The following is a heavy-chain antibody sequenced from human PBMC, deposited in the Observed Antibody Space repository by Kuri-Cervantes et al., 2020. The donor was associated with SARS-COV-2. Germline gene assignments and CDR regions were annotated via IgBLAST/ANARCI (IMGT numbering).Heavy chain of an antibody. CDR3: ARDRDLAGGMDV. CDR1: GDSVSSNSAA. V-gene: IGHV6-1*01. J-gene: IGHJ6*02. Sequence: SCAISGDSVSSNSAAWNWIGQSPSRGLEWLGRTFYRSKWYNDYAVSVKSRITIDPDTSKNQFSLQLNSVAPEDTAVYYCARDRDLAGGMDVWGQGTTVTVSS. CDR2: TFYRSKWYN. D-gene: IGHD6-13*01.